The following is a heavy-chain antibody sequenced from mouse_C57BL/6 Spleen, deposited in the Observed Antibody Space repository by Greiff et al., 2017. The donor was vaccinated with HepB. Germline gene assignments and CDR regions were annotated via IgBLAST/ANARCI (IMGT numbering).Heavy chain of an antibody. Sequence: QVHVKQSGPGLVQPSQSLSITCTVSGFSLTSYGVHWVRQSPGKGLEWLGVIWSGGSTDYNAAFISRLSISKDNSKSQVFFKMNSLQADDTAIYYCARITTVVAFAYWGQGTLVTVSA. J-gene: IGHJ3*01. D-gene: IGHD1-1*01. CDR3: ARITTVVAFAY. CDR2: IWSGGST. CDR1: GFSLTSYG. V-gene: IGHV2-2*01.